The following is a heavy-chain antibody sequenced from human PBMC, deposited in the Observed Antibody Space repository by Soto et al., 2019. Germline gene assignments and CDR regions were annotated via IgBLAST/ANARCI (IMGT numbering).Heavy chain of an antibody. V-gene: IGHV3-23*01. CDR1: GFTFENYA. CDR2: ISGSGGTT. D-gene: IGHD3-3*01. J-gene: IGHJ6*02. CDR3: AKDSWAIFGVPAGEYYAMDV. Sequence: GGSLRLSCVASGFTFENYAMSWVRQAPGEGLEWVSAISGSGGTTYYSDSVKGRFTISRDNSKNAVYLQMNDLRVEDAAEYFCAKDSWAIFGVPAGEYYAMDVWGQGTTVTVSS.